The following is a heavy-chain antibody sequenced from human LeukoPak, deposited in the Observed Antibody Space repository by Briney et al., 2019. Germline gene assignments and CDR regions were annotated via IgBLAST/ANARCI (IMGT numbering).Heavy chain of an antibody. CDR2: IRSKAYGGTT. CDR1: GFTFGDYA. CDR3: TRVRIVVVVAATPVWDY. V-gene: IGHV3-49*04. J-gene: IGHJ4*02. D-gene: IGHD2-15*01. Sequence: PGGSLRLSCTASGFTFGDYAMSWVRQAPGKGLEWAGFIRSKAYGGTTEYAASVKGRFTISRDDSKSIAYLQMNSLKTEDTAVYYCTRVRIVVVVAATPVWDYWGQGTLVTVSS.